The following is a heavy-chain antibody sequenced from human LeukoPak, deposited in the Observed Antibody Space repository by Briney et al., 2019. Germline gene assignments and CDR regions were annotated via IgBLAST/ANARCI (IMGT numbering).Heavy chain of an antibody. CDR2: ITGSGGNT. V-gene: IGHV3-23*01. D-gene: IGHD3-9*01. CDR3: AKWGDYDVLTGYYVSDY. CDR1: GFTFSNYA. J-gene: IGHJ4*02. Sequence: GASLRLSCAASGFTFSNYAMSWVRQAPGKGLEWVSAITGSGGNTYYADSVKGRFTISRDNSKNTVFLQMNSLRAEGTAVYYCAKWGDYDVLTGYYVSDYWGQGTLVIVSS.